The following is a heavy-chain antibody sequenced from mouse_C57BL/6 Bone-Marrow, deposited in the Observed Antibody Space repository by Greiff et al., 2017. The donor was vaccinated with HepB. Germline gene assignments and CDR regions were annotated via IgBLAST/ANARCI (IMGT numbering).Heavy chain of an antibody. CDR2: IHPNSGST. CDR1: GYTFTSYW. J-gene: IGHJ3*01. Sequence: QVQLQQPGAELVKPGASVKLSCKASGYTFTSYWMHWVKQRPGQGLEWIGMIHPNSGSTNYNEKFKSKATLTVDTSSSTAYMQLSSLTSEDSAVYYCSRSSSAWFAYWGQGTLVTVSA. CDR3: SRSSSAWFAY. V-gene: IGHV1-64*01. D-gene: IGHD1-1*01.